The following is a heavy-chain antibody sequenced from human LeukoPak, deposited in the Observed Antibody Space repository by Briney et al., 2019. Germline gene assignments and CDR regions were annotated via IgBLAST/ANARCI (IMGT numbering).Heavy chain of an antibody. D-gene: IGHD1-26*01. CDR3: ARGVGATTGFDY. CDR2: MNPNSGNT. CDR1: GYTFTSYD. J-gene: IGHJ4*02. Sequence: ASVKVSCKASGYTFTSYDINWVRQATGQGLEWMGWMNPNSGNTGYAQRFQGRATITRNTSISTACMELSSLRSEDTAVYYCARGVGATTGFDYWGQGTLVTVSS. V-gene: IGHV1-8*03.